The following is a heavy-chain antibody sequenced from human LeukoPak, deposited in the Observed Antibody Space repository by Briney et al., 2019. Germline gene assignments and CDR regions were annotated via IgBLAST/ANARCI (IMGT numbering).Heavy chain of an antibody. V-gene: IGHV4-34*01. CDR3: ARGGLMTTVTTSLGNWFDP. D-gene: IGHD4-17*01. J-gene: IGHJ5*02. CDR1: GGSFSGYY. Sequence: SETLSLTCAVYGGSFSGYYWSWIRQPPGKGLEWSGEINHSGSTNYNTSLKSRVTISVDTSKNQFSLKLSSVTAADTAVYYCARGGLMTTVTTSLGNWFDPWGQGTLVTVSS. CDR2: INHSGST.